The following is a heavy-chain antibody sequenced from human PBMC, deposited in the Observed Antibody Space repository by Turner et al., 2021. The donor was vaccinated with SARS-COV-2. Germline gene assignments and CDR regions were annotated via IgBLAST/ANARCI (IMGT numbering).Heavy chain of an antibody. D-gene: IGHD2-15*01. V-gene: IGHV3-48*01. J-gene: IGHJ6*02. Sequence: EVQLVASGGGLVQPGGSLRLSCAASGFTFSRYSMNWVRQALGKGMEMVSYISSSSSTIYYADTVKGRFTISRDKAKSSLYLQMNSLSAEDTAVCYCASTSVVNYGMDVWGQGTTVTVSS. CDR3: ASTSVVNYGMDV. CDR2: ISSSSSTI. CDR1: GFTFSRYS.